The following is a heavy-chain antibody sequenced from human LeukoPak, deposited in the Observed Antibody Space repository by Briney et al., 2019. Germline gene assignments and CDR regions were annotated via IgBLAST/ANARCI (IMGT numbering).Heavy chain of an antibody. CDR1: GFTFSSYA. CDR3: AKDRVSSSWYTRTDNWFDP. CDR2: ISGSGGST. V-gene: IGHV3-23*01. D-gene: IGHD6-13*01. J-gene: IGHJ5*02. Sequence: GGSLRLSCAVSGFTFSSYAMSWVRQAPGKGLEWVSAISGSGGSTYYADSVKGRFTISRDNSKNTLYLQMNSLRAEDTAVYYGAKDRVSSSWYTRTDNWFDPWGQGTLVTVSS.